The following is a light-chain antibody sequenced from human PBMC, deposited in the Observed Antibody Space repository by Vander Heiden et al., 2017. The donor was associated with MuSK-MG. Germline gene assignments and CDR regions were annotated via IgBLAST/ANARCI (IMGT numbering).Light chain of an antibody. Sequence: DIVMTQTALSLSVTPGQPASISCKSSQSLLHIDGKTYLYWYLQKPCQPPQLLIYEVSNRFSGVPDRLRGSASRTDFTLKIRRVDAEDVRVYYSRESKPVPLTSGGRTKVEIK. V-gene: IGKV2D-29*01. J-gene: IGKJ4*01. CDR3: RESKPVPLT. CDR1: QSLLHIDGKTY. CDR2: EVS.